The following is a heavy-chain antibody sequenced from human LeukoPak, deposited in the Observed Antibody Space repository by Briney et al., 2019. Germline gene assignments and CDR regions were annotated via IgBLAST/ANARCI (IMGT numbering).Heavy chain of an antibody. J-gene: IGHJ4*02. CDR1: GFTVSTNY. V-gene: IGHV3-23*01. CDR3: AKVSGSYTTLYYFDY. CDR2: ISGSGGST. Sequence: AGGSLRLSCAASGFTVSTNYMSWVRQAPGKGLEWVSAISGSGGSTYYADSVKGRFTISRDNSKNTLYLQMNSLRAEDTAVYYCAKVSGSYTTLYYFDYWGQGTLVTVSS. D-gene: IGHD1-26*01.